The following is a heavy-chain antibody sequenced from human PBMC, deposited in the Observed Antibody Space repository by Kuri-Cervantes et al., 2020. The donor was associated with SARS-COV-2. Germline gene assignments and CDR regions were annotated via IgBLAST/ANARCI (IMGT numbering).Heavy chain of an antibody. CDR2: IFHSETT. CDR1: LYSISSGYY. V-gene: IGHV4-38-2*01. CDR3: ARSRVPAAAAL. Sequence: SETLSLTSPVSLYSISSGYYWDWIRLSPGKGPEWIGSIFHSETTYYNPSLRSRVYISLDTSKNQFFLNVTSVPAADTSVYYCARSRVPAAAALWGQGTMVTVSS. J-gene: IGHJ3*01. D-gene: IGHD2-2*01.